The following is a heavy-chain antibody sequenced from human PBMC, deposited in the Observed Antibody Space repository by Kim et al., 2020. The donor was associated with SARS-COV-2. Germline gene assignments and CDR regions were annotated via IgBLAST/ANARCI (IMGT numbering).Heavy chain of an antibody. CDR3: ARGRVGATGVDFDY. Sequence: SVKVSCKASGGTFSSYAISWVRQAPGQGLEWMGGIIPIFGTANYAQKFQGRVTITADESTSTAYMELSSLRSEDTAVYYCARGRVGATGVDFDYWGQGTLVTVSS. D-gene: IGHD1-26*01. CDR1: GGTFSSYA. J-gene: IGHJ4*02. CDR2: IIPIFGTA. V-gene: IGHV1-69*13.